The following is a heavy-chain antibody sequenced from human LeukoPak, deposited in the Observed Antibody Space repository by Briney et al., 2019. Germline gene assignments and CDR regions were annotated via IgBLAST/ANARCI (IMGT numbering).Heavy chain of an antibody. J-gene: IGHJ4*02. Sequence: PSETLSLTCAVYGGSFSGYYWSWIRQPPGKGLEWIGEINHSGSTNYNPSLKSRVTISVDTSKNQFSLKLNSVTAADTAVYYCAREYCSGGSCYALLDYWGQGTLVTVSS. D-gene: IGHD2-15*01. CDR1: GGSFSGYY. V-gene: IGHV4-34*01. CDR3: AREYCSGGSCYALLDY. CDR2: INHSGST.